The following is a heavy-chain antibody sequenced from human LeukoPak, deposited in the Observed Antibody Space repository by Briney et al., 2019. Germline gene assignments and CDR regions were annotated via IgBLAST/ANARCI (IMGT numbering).Heavy chain of an antibody. J-gene: IGHJ4*02. D-gene: IGHD6-13*01. CDR3: ARGFEPYSSSMTLDY. V-gene: IGHV1-69*13. CDR2: IIPIFGTA. Sequence: RASVKVSCKASGGTFSSYAISWVRQAPGQGLEWMGGIIPIFGTANYAQKFQGRVTITADESTSTAYMELSSLRSEDTAVYYCARGFEPYSSSMTLDYWGQGTLVTVSS. CDR1: GGTFSSYA.